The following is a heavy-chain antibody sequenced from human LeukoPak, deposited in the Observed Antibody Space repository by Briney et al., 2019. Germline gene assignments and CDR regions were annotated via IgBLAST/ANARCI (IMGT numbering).Heavy chain of an antibody. Sequence: GGSLRLSCAASGFTFSSYAMHWVRQAPGKGLEWVAVISYDGSNKYYADSVKGRFTISRDNSKNTLYLQMNSLRAEDTAVYYCAREIIAARGAFDIWGQGTMVTVSS. CDR2: ISYDGSNK. CDR3: AREIIAARGAFDI. V-gene: IGHV3-30-3*01. D-gene: IGHD6-6*01. J-gene: IGHJ3*02. CDR1: GFTFSSYA.